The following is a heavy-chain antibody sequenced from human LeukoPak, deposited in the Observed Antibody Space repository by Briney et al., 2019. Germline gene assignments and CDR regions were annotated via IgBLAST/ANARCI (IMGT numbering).Heavy chain of an antibody. CDR2: IFTGGTT. CDR1: GFTVTSDY. Sequence: GGSLRLSCAASGFTVTSDYMSWVRQAPGKGLEWVSVIFTGGTTFYADSVKGRFVISRDNSQNTVHLQIDRLRVEGTGVYYCARTVNPYYYAMDVWGQGTTVTVSS. V-gene: IGHV3-66*01. J-gene: IGHJ6*02. CDR3: ARTVNPYYYAMDV.